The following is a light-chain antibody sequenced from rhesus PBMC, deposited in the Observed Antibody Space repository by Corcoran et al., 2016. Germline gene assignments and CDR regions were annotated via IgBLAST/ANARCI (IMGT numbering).Light chain of an antibody. Sequence: DIQMTQPPSSLSAFVGDTVTITCRASLDISSNLAWYQQRPGKAPKLLIYKASTLKSGVPSRFRGRGSGTDFTLTIRSVQPEYFAAYYCQQHNSYPYSFGQGTEVEIK. CDR2: KAS. CDR1: LDISSN. CDR3: QQHNSYPYS. J-gene: IGKJ2*01. V-gene: IGKV1-25*01.